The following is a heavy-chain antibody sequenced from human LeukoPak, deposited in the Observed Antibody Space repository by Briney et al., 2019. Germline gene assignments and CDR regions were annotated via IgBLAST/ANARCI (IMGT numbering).Heavy chain of an antibody. V-gene: IGHV1-2*02. CDR1: GYTFTGYY. Sequence: ASVKFSCKASGYTFTGYYMHWVRQAPGQGLEWMGWINPNSGGTNYAQKFQGRVTMTRDTSISTAYMELSRLRSDDTAVYYCAREGAYYDSSGYQNAFDIWGQGTMVTVSS. CDR3: AREGAYYDSSGYQNAFDI. D-gene: IGHD3-22*01. CDR2: INPNSGGT. J-gene: IGHJ3*02.